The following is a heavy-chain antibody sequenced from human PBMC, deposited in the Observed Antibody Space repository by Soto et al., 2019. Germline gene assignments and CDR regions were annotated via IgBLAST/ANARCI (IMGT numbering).Heavy chain of an antibody. Sequence: PGGSLRLSCAASGFTFRNYGMNWVRQAPGKGLEWVSYIGIGSSTKYYADSVNGRFTISRDNAKNSLYLQMNSLRAEDTAVYYCARDQLYYNDISGRPLNAFDVWGQGTMVTVSS. CDR1: GFTFRNYG. J-gene: IGHJ3*01. V-gene: IGHV3-48*01. D-gene: IGHD3-22*01. CDR2: IGIGSSTK. CDR3: ARDQLYYNDISGRPLNAFDV.